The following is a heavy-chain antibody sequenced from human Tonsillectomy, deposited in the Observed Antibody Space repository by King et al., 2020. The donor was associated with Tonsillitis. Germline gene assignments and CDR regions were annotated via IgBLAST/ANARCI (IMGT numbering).Heavy chain of an antibody. J-gene: IGHJ4*01. V-gene: IGHV4-30-4*01. CDR3: ARGSNGATGDY. CDR1: GGSFSSDNYY. CDR2: IYYSGRT. Sequence: VQLQESGPGLVKPSKTLSLPCTVSGGSFSSDNYYWSWIRQPPGKGLEWIWDIYYSGRTYYNPSLKSRVTISVDTSKNQFSLKLSSVTAADTAVYYCARGSNGATGDYWGHGTLVTVSS. D-gene: IGHD2-8*01.